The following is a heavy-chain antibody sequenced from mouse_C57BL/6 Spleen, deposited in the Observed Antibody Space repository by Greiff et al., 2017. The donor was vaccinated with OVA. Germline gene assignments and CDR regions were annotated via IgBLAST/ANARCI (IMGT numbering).Heavy chain of an antibody. CDR3: AGGSSYVYAMDY. J-gene: IGHJ4*01. CDR1: GYAFTNYL. D-gene: IGHD1-1*01. V-gene: IGHV1-54*01. Sequence: VQLQQSGAELVRPGTSVKVSCKASGYAFTNYLIEWVKQRPGQGLEWIGEINPGSGGTNYNEKFKGKATLTADKSSSTAYMQLSSLTSEDSAVYFCAGGSSYVYAMDYWGQGTSVTVSS. CDR2: INPGSGGT.